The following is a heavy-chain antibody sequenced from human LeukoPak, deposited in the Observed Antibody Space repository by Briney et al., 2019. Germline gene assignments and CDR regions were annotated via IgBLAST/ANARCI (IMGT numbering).Heavy chain of an antibody. CDR2: IYYSGST. J-gene: IGHJ4*02. D-gene: IGHD3-10*01. Sequence: SQTLSLTCTVSGGSISSGDYYWSWIRQPPGKGLEWIGYIYYSGSTYYNPSLKSRVTISVDTSKNQFSLKLSSVTAADTAVYYCASGSMARGYYFDYWGQGTLVTVSS. CDR1: GGSISSGDYY. V-gene: IGHV4-30-4*01. CDR3: ASGSMARGYYFDY.